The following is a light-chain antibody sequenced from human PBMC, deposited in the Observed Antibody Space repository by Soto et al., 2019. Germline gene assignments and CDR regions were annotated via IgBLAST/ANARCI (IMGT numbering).Light chain of an antibody. J-gene: IGKJ1*01. V-gene: IGKV3-20*01. Sequence: EIVLTQSPGTLSLSPGERVTLSCRATESVDSNYLAWYQQKPGQAPRLLIYGAASRATGTPDRFSGSGSGTDFILTISRLDPEDSAVYYYQQYSDSPQTFGQGTKVEIK. CDR3: QQYSDSPQT. CDR1: ESVDSNY. CDR2: GAA.